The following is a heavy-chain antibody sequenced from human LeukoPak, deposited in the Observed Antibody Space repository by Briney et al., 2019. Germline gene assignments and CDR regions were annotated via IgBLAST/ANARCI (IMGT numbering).Heavy chain of an antibody. J-gene: IGHJ5*02. CDR2: INPNSGGT. Sequence: GASVKVSCKASGYTFTGYYMHWARQAPGQGLEWMGWINPNSGGTNYAQKFQGRVTMTKDTSISTAYMELSRLRSDDTAVYYCARDRDPVGFDPWGQGTLVTVSS. V-gene: IGHV1-2*02. CDR3: ARDRDPVGFDP. D-gene: IGHD3-10*01. CDR1: GYTFTGYY.